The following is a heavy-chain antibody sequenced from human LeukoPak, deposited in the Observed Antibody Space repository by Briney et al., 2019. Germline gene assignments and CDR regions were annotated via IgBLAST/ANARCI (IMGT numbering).Heavy chain of an antibody. D-gene: IGHD2-15*01. J-gene: IGHJ4*02. V-gene: IGHV3-21*04. Sequence: GGSLRLSCAASGFTFSSYSMNWVRRAPGKGLEWVSSISSSSSYIYYADSVKGRFTISRDNAKNTLYLQMNSLRAEDTAVYYCAKARCSGGSCYFDYWGQGTLVTVSS. CDR1: GFTFSSYS. CDR3: AKARCSGGSCYFDY. CDR2: ISSSSSYI.